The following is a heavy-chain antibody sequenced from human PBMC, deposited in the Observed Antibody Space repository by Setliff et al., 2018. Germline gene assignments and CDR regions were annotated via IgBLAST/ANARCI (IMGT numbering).Heavy chain of an antibody. CDR1: GYSFTGYY. J-gene: IGHJ4*02. D-gene: IGHD2-8*01. Sequence: ASAKVSCKASGYSFTGYYMHWVRQAPGQGLEWMGIINPTGGSTSYAQKFQGRVTMTTDTSTNTAYMELKSLRSDDTAVYYCSRLVRYCTTTTCQRASGAELWGQGTLVTVSS. V-gene: IGHV1-46*01. CDR3: SRLVRYCTTTTCQRASGAEL. CDR2: INPTGGST.